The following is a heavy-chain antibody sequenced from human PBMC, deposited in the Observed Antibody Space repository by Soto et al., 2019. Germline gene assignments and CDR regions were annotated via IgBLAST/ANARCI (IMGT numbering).Heavy chain of an antibody. D-gene: IGHD2-21*02. Sequence: PGGSLRLSCEASGFPFSAYSMNWVRQAPGKGLEWVSYISWTTNTIYYAGSVRGRFTISRDNAQNSLYLQMTSLRAEDTALYYCARGTAGLLMGALATPLYYYSSRDVGGKGTTFTVSS. CDR1: GFPFSAYS. J-gene: IGHJ6*03. V-gene: IGHV3-48*01. CDR3: ARGTAGLLMGALATPLYYYSSRDV. CDR2: ISWTTNTI.